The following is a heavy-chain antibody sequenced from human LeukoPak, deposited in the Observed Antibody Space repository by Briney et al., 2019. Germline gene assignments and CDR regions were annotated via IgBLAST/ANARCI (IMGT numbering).Heavy chain of an antibody. J-gene: IGHJ4*02. D-gene: IGHD2-15*01. Sequence: PSETLSLTCTVSGGSISSSSYYWGWIRQPPGKGLEWIGSIYYSGSTYYNPSLKSRVTISVDTSKNQFSLKLSSVTAADTAVYYCARAACSGGSCHDYWGQGTLVTVSS. CDR2: IYYSGST. CDR1: GGSISSSSYY. CDR3: ARAACSGGSCHDY. V-gene: IGHV4-39*07.